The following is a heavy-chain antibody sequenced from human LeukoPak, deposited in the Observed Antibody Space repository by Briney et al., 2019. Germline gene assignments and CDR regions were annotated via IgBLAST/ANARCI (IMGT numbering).Heavy chain of an antibody. V-gene: IGHV1-2*02. D-gene: IGHD5-12*01. CDR3: ARKSGYDYSNWFDP. J-gene: IGHJ5*02. CDR2: INPNSGGT. CDR1: GYTFTGYY. Sequence: GASMKVSCKASGYTFTGYYTHWVRQAPGQGLEWMGWINPNSGGTNYAQKFQGRVTMTRDTSISTAYMELSRLRSDDTAVYYCARKSGYDYSNWFDPWGQGTLVTVSS.